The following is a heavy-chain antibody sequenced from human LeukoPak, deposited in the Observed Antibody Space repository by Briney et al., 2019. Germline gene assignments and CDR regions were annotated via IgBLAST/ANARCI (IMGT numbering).Heavy chain of an antibody. V-gene: IGHV4-59*01. CDR2: IYYSGST. CDR3: ARVGITGTTNWFDP. CDR1: GGSISSYY. D-gene: IGHD1-20*01. Sequence: SETLSLTCTVSGGSISSYYWSWIRQPPGKGLEWIGYIYYSGSTNYNPSLKSRVTISVDTSKNQFSLKLSSVTAADTAVYYCARVGITGTTNWFDPWGQGTLVTVSS. J-gene: IGHJ5*02.